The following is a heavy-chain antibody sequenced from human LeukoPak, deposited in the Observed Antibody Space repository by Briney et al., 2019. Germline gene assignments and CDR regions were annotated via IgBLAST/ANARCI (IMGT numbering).Heavy chain of an antibody. V-gene: IGHV3-30*04. Sequence: GGSLRLSCAASGFTFSSYAMHWVRQAPGKGLEWVAVISYDGSNKYYADSVKGRFTISRDNSKNTLYLQMNSLRAEDTAVYYCANHKYSSSWSGLDYWGQGTLVTVSS. CDR1: GFTFSSYA. J-gene: IGHJ4*02. CDR2: ISYDGSNK. CDR3: ANHKYSSSWSGLDY. D-gene: IGHD6-13*01.